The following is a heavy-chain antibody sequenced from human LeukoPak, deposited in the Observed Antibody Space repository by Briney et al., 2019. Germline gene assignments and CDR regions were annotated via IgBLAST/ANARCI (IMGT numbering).Heavy chain of an antibody. D-gene: IGHD4-17*01. CDR2: IKADGSDK. V-gene: IGHV3-7*01. CDR1: GFSFTNYW. Sequence: PGGSLRLSCIGSGFSFTNYWMSWVRQAPGKGLEWVASIKADGSDKYYVDSVKGRFTTSRDNTKNSLYVQMSSLRAEDTAVYYCARLKDAVTIFDCWGQGILVTVSS. CDR3: ARLKDAVTIFDC. J-gene: IGHJ5*01.